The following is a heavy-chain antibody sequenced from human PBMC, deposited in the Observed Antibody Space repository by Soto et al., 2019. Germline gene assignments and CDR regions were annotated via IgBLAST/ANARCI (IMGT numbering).Heavy chain of an antibody. CDR2: IIPIFGTA. J-gene: IGHJ6*02. CDR1: GGTFSSYA. CDR3: ARDRPGIAVAGTIGTYYYYGMDV. Sequence: QVQLVQSGAEVKKPGSSVKVSCKASGGTFSSYAISWVRQAPGQGLEWMGGIIPIFGTANYAQKFQGRVTMTADESTSTAYMELSSLRSEDTAVYYCARDRPGIAVAGTIGTYYYYGMDVWGQETTVTVSS. V-gene: IGHV1-69*01. D-gene: IGHD6-19*01.